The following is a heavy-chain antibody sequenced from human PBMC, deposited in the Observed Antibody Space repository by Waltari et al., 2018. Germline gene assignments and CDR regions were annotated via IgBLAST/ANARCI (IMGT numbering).Heavy chain of an antibody. CDR1: GFTFSSYS. Sequence: EVQLVESGGGLVQPGGSLRLSCAASGFTFSSYSMNWVRQAPGKGLEWVSYISSSSSTIDYADSVKGRFTISRDNAKNSLYLQMNSLRAEDTAVYYCARAREITIFGVVINSDAFDIWGQGTMVTVSS. CDR2: ISSSSSTI. CDR3: ARAREITIFGVVINSDAFDI. J-gene: IGHJ3*02. D-gene: IGHD3-3*01. V-gene: IGHV3-48*01.